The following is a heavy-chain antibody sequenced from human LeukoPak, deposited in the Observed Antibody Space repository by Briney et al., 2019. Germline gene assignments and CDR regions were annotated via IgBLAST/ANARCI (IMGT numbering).Heavy chain of an antibody. Sequence: GGSLRLSCAVSGFTFSSYWMGWVRQAPGKGLAWVANINQDGSSKYYEDSVKGRFTISRDNAKNSLYLQMNSLRAEDTAVYYCAREGWGSSSWRDYWGQGTLVTVSS. V-gene: IGHV3-7*01. D-gene: IGHD6-13*01. CDR2: INQDGSSK. J-gene: IGHJ4*02. CDR1: GFTFSSYW. CDR3: AREGWGSSSWRDY.